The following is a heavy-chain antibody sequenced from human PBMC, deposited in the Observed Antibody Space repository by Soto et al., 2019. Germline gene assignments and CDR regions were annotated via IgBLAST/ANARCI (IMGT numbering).Heavy chain of an antibody. CDR3: ARGGAAAAGNDAFDM. Sequence: QVQLVESGGGVVQPGRSLRLSCAASGFTFSSYGMHWVRQAPGKGLEGGAVIWYDGSNKYYADSVKGRFTISRENSKNRLYLQMNSLRAEDTAVYYCARGGAAAAGNDAFDMWGQGTKVTVSS. D-gene: IGHD6-13*01. J-gene: IGHJ3*02. CDR1: GFTFSSYG. V-gene: IGHV3-33*01. CDR2: IWYDGSNK.